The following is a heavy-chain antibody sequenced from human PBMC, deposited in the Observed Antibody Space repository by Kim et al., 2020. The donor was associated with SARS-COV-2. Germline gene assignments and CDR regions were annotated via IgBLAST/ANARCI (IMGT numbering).Heavy chain of an antibody. CDR3: ARDDDSSGYYSVGDAFDI. J-gene: IGHJ3*02. CDR2: IIPILGIA. Sequence: SVKVSCKASGGTFSSYAISWVRQAPGQGLEWMGRIIPILGIANYAQKFQGRVTITADKSTSTAYMELSSLRSEDTAVYYCARDDDSSGYYSVGDAFDIWGQGTMVTVSS. V-gene: IGHV1-69*04. D-gene: IGHD3-22*01. CDR1: GGTFSSYA.